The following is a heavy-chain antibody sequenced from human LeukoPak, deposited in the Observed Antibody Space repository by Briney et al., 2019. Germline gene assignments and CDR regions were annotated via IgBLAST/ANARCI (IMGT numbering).Heavy chain of an antibody. D-gene: IGHD6-19*01. CDR1: GFIFSDFD. V-gene: IGHV3-23*01. CDR2: ISHSGRST. Sequence: GGSLRLSCAASGFIFSDFDMSWVRQAPGKGLEWVSAISHSGRSTYYADSVKGRFTISRDNSKNTLYLEMNSLRVDDTAVYYCAKAVAVALDYWGQGTLVTVSS. J-gene: IGHJ4*02. CDR3: AKAVAVALDY.